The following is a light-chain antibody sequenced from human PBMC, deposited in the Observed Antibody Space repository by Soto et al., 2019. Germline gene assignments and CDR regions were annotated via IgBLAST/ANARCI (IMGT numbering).Light chain of an antibody. CDR2: QNN. Sequence: SYELTQPPSVSVSPGQTASITCSGDKLGNKYAFWYQQKPGQSPVLVIYQNNKRPSGIPERFSGSNSGNTATLTISGTQAMDEADYYCGTWDSSLSAAVFGGGTQLTVL. V-gene: IGLV3-1*01. CDR3: GTWDSSLSAAV. CDR1: KLGNKY. J-gene: IGLJ7*01.